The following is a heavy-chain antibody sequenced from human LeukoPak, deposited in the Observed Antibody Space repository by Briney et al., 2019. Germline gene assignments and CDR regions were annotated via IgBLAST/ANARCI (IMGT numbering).Heavy chain of an antibody. Sequence: SETLSLTCAVYGGSFSGYYWSWIRQPPGKGLEWIGEINHSGSTNYNPSLKSRVTISVDTSKNQFSLKLSSVTAADTAVYYCARWNRAHSTVDYWGQGTLVTVSS. D-gene: IGHD1-1*01. V-gene: IGHV4-34*01. J-gene: IGHJ4*02. CDR2: INHSGST. CDR1: GGSFSGYY. CDR3: ARWNRAHSTVDY.